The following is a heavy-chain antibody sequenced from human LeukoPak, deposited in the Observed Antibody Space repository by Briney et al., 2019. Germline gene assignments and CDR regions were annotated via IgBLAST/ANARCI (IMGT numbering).Heavy chain of an antibody. V-gene: IGHV4-34*01. CDR1: GGSFSGYY. CDR3: ARRICRGGSCYSIDY. CDR2: INHSGST. D-gene: IGHD2-15*01. J-gene: IGHJ4*02. Sequence: SETLSLTCAVYGGSFSGYYWSWIRQPPGKGLEWIGEINHSGSTNYNPSLKSRVTISVDTSKNQFSLKLSSVTAADTAVYHCARRICRGGSCYSIDYWGQGTLVTVSS.